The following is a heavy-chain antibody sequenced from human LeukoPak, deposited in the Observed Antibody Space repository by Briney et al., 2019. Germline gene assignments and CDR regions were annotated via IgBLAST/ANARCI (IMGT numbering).Heavy chain of an antibody. CDR1: GFTFSSYA. CDR3: AKQRRQWLVHSIDY. Sequence: PGGSLRLSCAASGFTFSSYAMSWVRQAPGKGLEWVSSISGSDSSTHYADSAKGRFTVSRDNSKNTLYLQMNSLRAEDTALYYCAKQRRQWLVHSIDYWGQGTLVTVSS. D-gene: IGHD6-19*01. J-gene: IGHJ4*02. V-gene: IGHV3-23*01. CDR2: ISGSDSST.